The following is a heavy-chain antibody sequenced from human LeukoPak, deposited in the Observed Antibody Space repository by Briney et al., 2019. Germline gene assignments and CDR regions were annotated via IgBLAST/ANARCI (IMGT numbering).Heavy chain of an antibody. CDR3: VKSGHSYYYTPGDFS. CDR1: GGSVRSSSSY. CDR2: AYFAGSI. D-gene: IGHD3-22*01. V-gene: IGHV4-39*01. Sequence: SETLSLTCTLSGGSVRSSSSYWGWIRQPPGKGLEWIGCAYFAGSINYNPSLKPRVTISLDTSKNPFSLRLTTVIASDTTVYYCVKSGHSYYYTPGDFSWGQGTLVTVSS. J-gene: IGHJ5*02.